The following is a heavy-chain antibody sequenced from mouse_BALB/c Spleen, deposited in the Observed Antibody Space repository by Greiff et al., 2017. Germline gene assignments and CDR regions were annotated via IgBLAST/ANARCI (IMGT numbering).Heavy chain of an antibody. J-gene: IGHJ2*01. CDR3: ARRGGGYFDY. Sequence: SGAELVRPGALVKLSCKASGFNIKDYYMHWVKQRPEQGLEWIGWIDPENGNTIYDPKFQGKASITADTSSNTAYLQLSSLTSEDTAVYYCARRGGGYFDYWGQGTTLTVSS. CDR1: GFNIKDYY. CDR2: IDPENGNT. V-gene: IGHV14-1*02.